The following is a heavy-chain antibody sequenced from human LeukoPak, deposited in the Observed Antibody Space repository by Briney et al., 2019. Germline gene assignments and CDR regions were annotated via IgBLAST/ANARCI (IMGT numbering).Heavy chain of an antibody. CDR3: ARALSYSYGSMDF. Sequence: GGSLRLSCAASVFTFSSYSMNWVRQAPGKGLEWVSSISSGSKYIYNADSVKGRFTISRDNAKNSLYLQMNSLRAEDTAVYYCARALSYSYGSMDFWGQGTLVIVSS. CDR1: VFTFSSYS. CDR2: ISSGSKYI. V-gene: IGHV3-21*01. J-gene: IGHJ4*02. D-gene: IGHD5-18*01.